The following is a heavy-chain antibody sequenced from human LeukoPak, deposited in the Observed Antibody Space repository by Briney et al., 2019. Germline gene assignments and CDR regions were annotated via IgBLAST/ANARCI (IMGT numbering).Heavy chain of an antibody. Sequence: ASVKVSCKASGYTFTSYAVNWVRQAPGQGLEWMGWINTNTGNPTYAQGFTGRFVFSLDTSVSTAYLQISSLKAEDTAVYYCARDIDSSGWYTFDYWGQGTLVTVSS. CDR2: INTNTGNP. V-gene: IGHV7-4-1*02. J-gene: IGHJ4*02. CDR1: GYTFTSYA. D-gene: IGHD6-19*01. CDR3: ARDIDSSGWYTFDY.